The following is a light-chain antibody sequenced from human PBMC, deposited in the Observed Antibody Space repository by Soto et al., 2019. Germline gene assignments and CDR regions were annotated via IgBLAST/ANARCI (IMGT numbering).Light chain of an antibody. Sequence: EIVLTQSPGTLSLSPGERATLSCRASQSVSSSYLAWYQQKPGQAPRPLIYGASSCAIGIPDRFSGSGSGTDFTLTISRLEPEDFAVYYCQQYGSSPWTFGQGTKVEIK. V-gene: IGKV3-20*01. CDR1: QSVSSSY. J-gene: IGKJ1*01. CDR3: QQYGSSPWT. CDR2: GAS.